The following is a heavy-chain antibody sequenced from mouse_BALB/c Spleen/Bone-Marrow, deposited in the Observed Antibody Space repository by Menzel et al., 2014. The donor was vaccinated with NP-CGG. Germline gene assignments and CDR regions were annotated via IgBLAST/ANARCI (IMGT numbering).Heavy chain of an antibody. CDR2: IDISDSYT. CDR1: GHTFTDHW. V-gene: IGHV1-69*01. Sequence: QVHLQQPGAELVMPGASVKMSCKASGHTFTDHWMHWVKQRPGQGLEWIGAIDISDSYTTYNQKFKGKATWTVDESSSTAYIQLSRLTSEDSAVYYCARGGANVDYWGQGTTLTVSS. CDR3: ARGGANVDY. J-gene: IGHJ2*01.